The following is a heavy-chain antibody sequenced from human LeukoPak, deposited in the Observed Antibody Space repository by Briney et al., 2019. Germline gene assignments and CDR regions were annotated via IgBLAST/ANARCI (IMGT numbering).Heavy chain of an antibody. CDR3: ARVGDIVVVPAYNWFDP. CDR2: INHSGST. V-gene: IGHV4-34*01. CDR1: GGSFSGYY. J-gene: IGHJ5*02. Sequence: PSETLSLTCAVYGGSFSGYYWSWIRQPPGKGLELIGEINHSGSTNYNPSLKSRVTISVDTSKNQFSLKLSSLTAAEKAVYYCARVGDIVVVPAYNWFDPWGQGTLVTVSS. D-gene: IGHD2-2*01.